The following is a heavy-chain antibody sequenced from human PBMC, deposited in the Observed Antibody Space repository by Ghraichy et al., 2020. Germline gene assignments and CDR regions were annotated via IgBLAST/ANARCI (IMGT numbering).Heavy chain of an antibody. CDR1: GFTFSRYG. CDR3: AKERDSSGYYSFRGDYYGMDV. V-gene: IGHV3-30*18. CDR2: TSYDGSNK. Sequence: GGSLRLSCAASGFTFSRYGMHWVRQAPGKGLEGVAVTSYDGSNKNYADSVKGRFSISRDNSKNTLYLQMNSLRAEDTAVYYCAKERDSSGYYSFRGDYYGMDVWGQGTTVTVSS. D-gene: IGHD3-22*01. J-gene: IGHJ6*02.